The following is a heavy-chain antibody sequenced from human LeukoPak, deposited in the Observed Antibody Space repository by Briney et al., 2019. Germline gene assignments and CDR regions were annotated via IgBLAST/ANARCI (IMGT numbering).Heavy chain of an antibody. D-gene: IGHD6-13*01. Sequence: PSQTLSLTCTVSGGSISSGGYYWSWIRQHPGKGLEWIGYIYYSGSTYYNPSLKSRVTISVDTSKNQFSLKLSSVTAADTAVYYCARHPHPAAGPDGGWFDPWGQGTLVTVSS. V-gene: IGHV4-31*03. CDR3: ARHPHPAAGPDGGWFDP. J-gene: IGHJ5*02. CDR1: GGSISSGGYY. CDR2: IYYSGST.